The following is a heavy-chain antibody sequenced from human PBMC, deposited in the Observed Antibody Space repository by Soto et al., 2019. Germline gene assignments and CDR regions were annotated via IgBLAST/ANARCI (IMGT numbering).Heavy chain of an antibody. CDR1: GGSFSGYY. Sequence: QLQLPQWGAGLLKPSETLSLTCAVYGGSFSGYYWSWIRQPPGQGLEWIGEINHSGSTNYNPSLNSRVTISVDTSKNQFSLKLSSVTAADTAVYYCARGLLWVGYFQHWGQGTLVTVSS. V-gene: IGHV4-34*01. D-gene: IGHD2-2*01. CDR2: INHSGST. CDR3: ARGLLWVGYFQH. J-gene: IGHJ1*01.